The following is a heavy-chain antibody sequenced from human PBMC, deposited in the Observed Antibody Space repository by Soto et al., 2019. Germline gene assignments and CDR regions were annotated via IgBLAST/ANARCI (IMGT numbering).Heavy chain of an antibody. CDR1: GFTFSSYG. Sequence: QVQLVESGGGVVQPGTSLRLSCAASGFTFSSYGIHWVRQAPGKGLEWVAVIWHDGSYKYYADYVKGRFTISRDNSKNALYLEMNSHRAEDTAIYYCARDVKAVAGLDLWGQGTLVSVS. D-gene: IGHD6-19*01. V-gene: IGHV3-33*01. CDR3: ARDVKAVAGLDL. CDR2: IWHDGSYK. J-gene: IGHJ5*02.